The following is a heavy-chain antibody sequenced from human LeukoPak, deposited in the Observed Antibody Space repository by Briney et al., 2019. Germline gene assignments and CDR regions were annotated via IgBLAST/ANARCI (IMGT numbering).Heavy chain of an antibody. D-gene: IGHD7-27*01. CDR2: ISYDGSNK. Sequence: GSLRLSCVASGFTFSAYGMHWVRQAPGKGLEWVAVISYDGSNKYYADSVKGRFTIPRDNSKNTLYLQMNSLRAEDTAVYYCAKEKTGPYYFDYWGQGILVTVS. CDR3: AKEKTGPYYFDY. CDR1: GFTFSAYG. J-gene: IGHJ4*02. V-gene: IGHV3-30*18.